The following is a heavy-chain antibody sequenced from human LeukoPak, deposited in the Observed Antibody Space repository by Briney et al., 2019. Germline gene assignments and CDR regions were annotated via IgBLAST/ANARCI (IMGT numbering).Heavy chain of an antibody. D-gene: IGHD2-2*01. J-gene: IGHJ4*02. Sequence: PSETLSLTCTVSGGSISSYYWSWIRQPPGKGLEWIGYIYYSGSTNYNPSLKSRVTISVDTSKNQFSLKLSSVTVADTAVYYCARDPRVGYQLNPGLYYFDYWGQGTLVTVSS. CDR3: ARDPRVGYQLNPGLYYFDY. CDR2: IYYSGST. V-gene: IGHV4-59*01. CDR1: GGSISSYY.